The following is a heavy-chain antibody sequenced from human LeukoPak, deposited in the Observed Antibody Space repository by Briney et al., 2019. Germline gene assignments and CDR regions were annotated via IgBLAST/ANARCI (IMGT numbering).Heavy chain of an antibody. Sequence: SETLSLTCTVSGGSISSSSYYWGWIRQPPGKGLEWIGSIYNSGSTYYNPSLKSRVTISVDTSKYQFSLKLSSVTAADTAVYFCARREYYDSSGYRWGQGTLVTVSS. J-gene: IGHJ4*02. CDR1: GGSISSSSYY. D-gene: IGHD3-22*01. CDR2: IYNSGST. V-gene: IGHV4-39*01. CDR3: ARREYYDSSGYR.